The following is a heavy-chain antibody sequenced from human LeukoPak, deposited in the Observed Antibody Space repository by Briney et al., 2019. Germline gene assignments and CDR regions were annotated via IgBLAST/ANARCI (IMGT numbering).Heavy chain of an antibody. J-gene: IGHJ4*02. CDR2: INPNSGGT. CDR1: GYTFTGYY. CDR3: ATEYSSSSWGLDY. V-gene: IGHV1-2*02. Sequence: ASVKVSCKASGYTFTGYYMHWVRQAPGQGLEWMGWINPNSGGTNYAQKFQGRVTMTRDTSISTAYMELSRLRSDDTAVYYCATEYSSSSWGLDYWGQGTLVTVSS. D-gene: IGHD6-6*01.